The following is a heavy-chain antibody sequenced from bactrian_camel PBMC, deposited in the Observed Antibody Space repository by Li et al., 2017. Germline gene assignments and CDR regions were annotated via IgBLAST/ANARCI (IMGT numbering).Heavy chain of an antibody. J-gene: IGHJ6*01. V-gene: IGHV3S9*01. Sequence: HVQLVESGGGSVQAGGSLRLSCAASGYTISRHCMGWLRQAPGKEDEGVAYIESDGTTTYAESVKGRFTISQDNAKNMVFLQMNSLKYEDTAMYYCAAADVGSWYCGFNADFAYWGRDTQVTIS. D-gene: IGHD6*01. CDR3: AAADVGSWYCGFNADFAY. CDR1: GYTISRHC. CDR2: IESDGTT.